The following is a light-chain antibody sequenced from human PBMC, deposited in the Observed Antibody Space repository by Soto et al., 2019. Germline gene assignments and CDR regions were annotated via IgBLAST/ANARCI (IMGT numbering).Light chain of an antibody. J-gene: IGKJ4*01. CDR3: QQSYSTPLT. Sequence: DIQMTQSPSSLSASVGDRVTITCRASQGISSYLNWYQQKPGRAPKLLISAASNLQSGVPSRFSGRGSVTDFTLTISSLQPEDFATYYCQQSYSTPLTFGGGTKVDLK. CDR2: AAS. V-gene: IGKV1-39*01. CDR1: QGISSY.